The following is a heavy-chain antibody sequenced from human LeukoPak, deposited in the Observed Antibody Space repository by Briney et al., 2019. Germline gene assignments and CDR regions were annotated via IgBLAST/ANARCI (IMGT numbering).Heavy chain of an antibody. J-gene: IGHJ4*02. CDR1: GGSFSGYY. D-gene: IGHD3-22*01. V-gene: IGHV4-34*01. Sequence: PSETLSLTCAVYGGSFSGYYWSWIRQPPGKRLEWIGEINHSGSTNYNPSLTSRLSISIDTSKNHFSLKLSSVTAADTAVYYCATTSYYYDSPDYWGQGTLVTVSS. CDR2: INHSGST. CDR3: ATTSYYYDSPDY.